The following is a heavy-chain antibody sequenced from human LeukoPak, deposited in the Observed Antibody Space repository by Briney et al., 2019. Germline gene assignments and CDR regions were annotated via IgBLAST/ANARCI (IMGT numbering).Heavy chain of an antibody. Sequence: KSSETLSLTCAVYGGSFSNYYWSWIRQPPGKGLEWIGEINHSGSTNYNPSLKSRVSISVDTSKNQFSLKVHSVTAADTAVFYCARVGPYGDYVGWFDPWGQGTLVTVSS. CDR1: GGSFSNYY. D-gene: IGHD4-17*01. V-gene: IGHV4-34*01. CDR2: INHSGST. J-gene: IGHJ5*02. CDR3: ARVGPYGDYVGWFDP.